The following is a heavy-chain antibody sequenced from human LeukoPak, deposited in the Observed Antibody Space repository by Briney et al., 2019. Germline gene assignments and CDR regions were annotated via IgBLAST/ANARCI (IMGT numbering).Heavy chain of an antibody. CDR2: IHYSGST. V-gene: IGHV4-59*08. CDR3: ARVRGRYCSSTSCYTLDYIDY. D-gene: IGHD2-2*02. CDR1: GGSISSNY. Sequence: SETLSLTCTVSGGSISSNYWSWIRQPPGKGLEWIGSIHYSGSTYYNPSLKNRVTISVDTSKNQFSLKLSSVTAADTAVYYCARVRGRYCSSTSCYTLDYIDYWGQGTLVTVSS. J-gene: IGHJ4*02.